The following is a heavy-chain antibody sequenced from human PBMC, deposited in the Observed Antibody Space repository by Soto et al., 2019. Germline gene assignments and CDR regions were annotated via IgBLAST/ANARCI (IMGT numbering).Heavy chain of an antibody. CDR3: MIDFWSGYPEKYYYYGMDV. D-gene: IGHD3-3*01. Sequence: GASVKVSCKASGGTFSSYAISWVRQAPGQGLEWMGGIIPIFGTANYAQKFQGRVTITADESTSTAYMELSSLRSEDTAVYYCMIDFWSGYPEKYYYYGMDVWGQGTTVTVSS. CDR2: IIPIFGTA. CDR1: GGTFSSYA. J-gene: IGHJ6*02. V-gene: IGHV1-69*13.